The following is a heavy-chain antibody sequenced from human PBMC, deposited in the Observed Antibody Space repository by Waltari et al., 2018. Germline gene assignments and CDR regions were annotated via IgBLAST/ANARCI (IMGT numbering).Heavy chain of an antibody. CDR3: AREWGPYCSGGSCHLFDY. V-gene: IGHV4-61*02. D-gene: IGHD2-15*01. J-gene: IGHJ4*02. CDR2: INTSGST. Sequence: QVQLQESGPGLVKPSQPLSPTCTASSGSISRGSYYWSWIRQPPGKGLEWIGRINTSGSTNYNPSRKSRVTISVDTSKNQFSLKLSSVTAADTAVYYCAREWGPYCSGGSCHLFDYWGQGTLVTVSS. CDR1: SGSISRGSYY.